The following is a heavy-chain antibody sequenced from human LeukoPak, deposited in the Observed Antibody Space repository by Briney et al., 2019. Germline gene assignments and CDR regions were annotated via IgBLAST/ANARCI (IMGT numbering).Heavy chain of an antibody. V-gene: IGHV1-18*01. D-gene: IGHD5-12*01. CDR3: ARDVPLFSWLRSGPPFDP. CDR1: GYTFTSYG. Sequence: ASVKVSCKASGYTFTSYGISWVRQAPGQGLEWMGWISAYNGNTNYAQKLQGRVTMTTDTSTSTAYMQLRSLRSDDTAVYYCARDVPLFSWLRSGPPFDPWAREPWSPSPQ. CDR2: ISAYNGNT. J-gene: IGHJ5*02.